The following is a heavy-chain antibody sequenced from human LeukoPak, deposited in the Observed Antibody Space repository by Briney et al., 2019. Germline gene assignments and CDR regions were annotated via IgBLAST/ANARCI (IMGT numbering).Heavy chain of an antibody. CDR2: INPSGGST. Sequence: GASVKVSCKAPGYTFTSYYMHWVRQAPGQGLEWMGIINPSGGSTSYAQKFQGRVTMTRDMSTSTVYMELSSLRSEDTAVYYCARAPYYYDSSGYPDAFDIWGQGTMVTVSS. CDR1: GYTFTSYY. D-gene: IGHD3-22*01. CDR3: ARAPYYYDSSGYPDAFDI. J-gene: IGHJ3*02. V-gene: IGHV1-46*01.